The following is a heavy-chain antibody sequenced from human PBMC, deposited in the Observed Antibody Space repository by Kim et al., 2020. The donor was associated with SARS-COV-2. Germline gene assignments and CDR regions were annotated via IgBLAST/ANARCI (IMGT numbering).Heavy chain of an antibody. CDR3: ARHPGAAHPNWFDP. D-gene: IGHD6-6*01. Sequence: SETLSITCTVSGGSISSSSYYWGWIRQPPGKGLEWIGSIYYSGSTYYNPSPKSRVTISVDTSKNQFSLKLSSVTAADTAVYYCARHPGAAHPNWFDPWGQGTLVTVSS. CDR1: GGSISSSSYY. J-gene: IGHJ5*02. CDR2: IYYSGST. V-gene: IGHV4-39*01.